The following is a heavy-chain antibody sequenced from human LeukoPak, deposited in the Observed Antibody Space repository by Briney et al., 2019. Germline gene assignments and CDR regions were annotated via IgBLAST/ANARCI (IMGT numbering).Heavy chain of an antibody. J-gene: IGHJ5*02. CDR1: GFTFGSYG. CDR3: AREVTARALWFDP. Sequence: PGGSLRLSCAASGFTFGSYGMHWVRQAPGKGLEWVAFIRYDGSNKYYADSVKGRFTISRDNSKNTLYLQMNSLRAEDTAVYYCAREVTARALWFDPWGQGTLVTVSS. D-gene: IGHD2-21*02. CDR2: IRYDGSNK. V-gene: IGHV3-30*02.